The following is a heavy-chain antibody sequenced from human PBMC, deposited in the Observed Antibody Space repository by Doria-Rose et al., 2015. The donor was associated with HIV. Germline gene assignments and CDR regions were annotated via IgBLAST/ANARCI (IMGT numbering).Heavy chain of an antibody. CDR1: GVSLSSPGMG. D-gene: IGHD6-13*01. J-gene: IGHJ4*02. V-gene: IGHV2-26*01. CDR2: MFSDDER. Sequence: SGPVLVKPTETLTLTCTVSGVSLSSPGMGASWIRQPPGKALEWLAKMFSDDERSYKTSLKSRLTISRGTSKSQVVLTMTDMDPVDTATYYCARIKSSRWYHKYYFDFWGQGTLVIVSA. CDR3: ARIKSSRWYHKYYFDF.